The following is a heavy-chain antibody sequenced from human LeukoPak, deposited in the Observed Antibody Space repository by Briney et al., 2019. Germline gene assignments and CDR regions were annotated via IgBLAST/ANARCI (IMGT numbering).Heavy chain of an antibody. V-gene: IGHV2-70*11. Sequence: SGPALVKPTQTLTLTCTFSGFSLSRSGMCVSWIRQPPGKALEWLARIDWDDDKHYTTSLKTRLTISKDTSKNQVVLTMTSMDPVDTATYYCARNRGYSGYGMDVWGQGTTVTVSS. CDR2: IDWDDDK. J-gene: IGHJ6*02. CDR1: GFSLSRSGMC. CDR3: ARNRGYSGYGMDV. D-gene: IGHD5-12*01.